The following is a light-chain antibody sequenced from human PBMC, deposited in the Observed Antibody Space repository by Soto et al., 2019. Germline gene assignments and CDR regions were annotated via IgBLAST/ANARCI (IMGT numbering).Light chain of an antibody. J-gene: IGKJ5*01. CDR3: QQXNTWTSIT. V-gene: IGKV3-15*01. CDR2: GAY. CDR1: QSVSSN. Sequence: EIVMTQSPATLSLSPGESATLSCRGSQSVSSNLAWCQQKPRQAPRLLIYGAYTRATGIPARFSGTGSGTEFTPTISSLQSEDFAVYYCQQXNTWTSITCGQGTRLEIK.